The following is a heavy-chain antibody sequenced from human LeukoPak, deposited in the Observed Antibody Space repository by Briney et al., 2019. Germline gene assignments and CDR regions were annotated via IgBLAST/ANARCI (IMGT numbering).Heavy chain of an antibody. CDR3: ARDHHNYDFGSGYSAGGSFDP. J-gene: IGHJ5*02. CDR1: GFTFSSYA. D-gene: IGHD3-3*01. Sequence: PGGSLRLSCAASGFTFSSYAMYWGRHPPDKGLGWGAVISYDGSNKYYADSVKGRFTISRDNSKNTQYLQMNSLRAEDTAVYYCARDHHNYDFGSGYSAGGSFDPWGQGTLVTVSS. V-gene: IGHV3-30-3*01. CDR2: ISYDGSNK.